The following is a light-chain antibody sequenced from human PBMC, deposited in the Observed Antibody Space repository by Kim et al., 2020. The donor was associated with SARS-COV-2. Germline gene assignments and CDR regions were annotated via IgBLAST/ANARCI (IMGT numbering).Light chain of an antibody. J-gene: IGLJ1*01. CDR1: STDIGSYNL. Sequence: QSALTQPASVSGSPGQSITISCTGSSTDIGSYNLVSWYQYHPGKAPKLMIYEVTKRPSGVSNRFSGSKSGNTASLTISGLQAEDEADYYCCSYAGSSTYVFGTGTRSPS. V-gene: IGLV2-23*02. CDR3: CSYAGSSTYV. CDR2: EVT.